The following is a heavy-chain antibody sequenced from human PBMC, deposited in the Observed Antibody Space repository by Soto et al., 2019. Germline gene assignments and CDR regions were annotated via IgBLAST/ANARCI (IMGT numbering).Heavy chain of an antibody. CDR2: IYYSGST. D-gene: IGHD3-16*01. CDR3: ARPHGGRGGWDNWFNP. Sequence: SETLSLTCTVSGGSISSYYWSWIRQPPGKGLEWIGYIYYSGSTNYNPSLKSRVTISVDTSENQFSLKLSSVTAADTAVYYCARPHGGRGGWDNWFNPGGRGTLVTVPS. J-gene: IGHJ5*02. V-gene: IGHV4-59*01. CDR1: GGSISSYY.